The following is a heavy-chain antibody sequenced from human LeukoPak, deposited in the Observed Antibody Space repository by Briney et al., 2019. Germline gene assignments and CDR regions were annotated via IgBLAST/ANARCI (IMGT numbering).Heavy chain of an antibody. J-gene: IGHJ5*02. Sequence: SETLSLTCAVSGGSISSGGYSWSWIRQPPGKGLEWIGYIYHSGSTYYNPSLKSRVTISVDTSKNQFSLKLSSVTAADTAVYYCAREKKGGNGWFDPWGQGTLVTVSS. CDR1: GGSISSGGYS. V-gene: IGHV4-30-2*01. CDR2: IYHSGST. D-gene: IGHD1-1*01. CDR3: AREKKGGNGWFDP.